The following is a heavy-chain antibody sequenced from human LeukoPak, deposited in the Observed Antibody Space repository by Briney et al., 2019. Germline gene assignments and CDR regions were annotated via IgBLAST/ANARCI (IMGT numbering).Heavy chain of an antibody. CDR3: ARDPMTTMTSFDY. V-gene: IGHV4-4*02. CDR1: GGSISSSNW. J-gene: IGHJ4*02. D-gene: IGHD4-17*01. CDR2: IYHSGST. Sequence: SETLSLTCAVSGGSISSSNWWSWVRQPPGKGLEWIGEIYHSGSTNYNPSLKSRVTISVDKSKNQFSLKLSSVTAADTAMYYCARDPMTTMTSFDYWGQGTLVTVSS.